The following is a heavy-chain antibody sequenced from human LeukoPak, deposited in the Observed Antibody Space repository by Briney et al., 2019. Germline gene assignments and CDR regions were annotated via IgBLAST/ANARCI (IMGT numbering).Heavy chain of an antibody. V-gene: IGHV1-2*02. CDR2: INPNSGGT. CDR1: VYTFTGYY. Sequence: ASVKVSCKASVYTFTGYYMHWVRQAPGQGLEWMGWINPNSGGTNYAQKFQGRVTMTRDTSISTAYMELSRLRSDDTAVYYCARAAAGTYEVWFDPWGQGTLVTVSS. D-gene: IGHD6-13*01. CDR3: ARAAAGTYEVWFDP. J-gene: IGHJ5*02.